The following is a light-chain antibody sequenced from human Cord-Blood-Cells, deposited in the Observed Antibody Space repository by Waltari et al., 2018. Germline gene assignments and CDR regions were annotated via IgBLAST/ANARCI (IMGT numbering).Light chain of an antibody. Sequence: QSALTQPASVSGSPGQSITISCTGTSSDVGSYNLVSWYQQHPGKAPNLMIYEGSKRPSGVSNRFSGSKSGNTASLTISGLQAEDEADYYCCSYAGSSTCVFGTGTKVTVL. J-gene: IGLJ1*01. CDR1: SSDVGSYNL. V-gene: IGLV2-23*01. CDR2: EGS. CDR3: CSYAGSSTCV.